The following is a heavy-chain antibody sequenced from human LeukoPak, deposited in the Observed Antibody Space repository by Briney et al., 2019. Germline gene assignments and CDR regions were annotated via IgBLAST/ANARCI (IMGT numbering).Heavy chain of an antibody. J-gene: IGHJ6*02. CDR2: SNHSGST. D-gene: IGHD3-22*01. V-gene: IGHV4-34*01. Sequence: SETLSLTCAVYGGSFSGYYWSWIRQPPGKGLEWIGESNHSGSTNYNSSLKSRVTISVDTSKNQSSLKVSSVTAADTAVYYCARWLEAYYYYGMDVWGQRTTVTVSS. CDR3: ARWLEAYYYYGMDV. CDR1: GGSFSGYY.